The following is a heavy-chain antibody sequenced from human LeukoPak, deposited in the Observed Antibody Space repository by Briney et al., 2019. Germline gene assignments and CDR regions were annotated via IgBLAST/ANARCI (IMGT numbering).Heavy chain of an antibody. V-gene: IGHV4-59*01. CDR1: GGSFSSYY. CDR3: ARDRSDSSGYPKRAYYFDY. J-gene: IGHJ4*02. Sequence: SETLSITCHVPGGSFSSYYWSWIRQPPGKGLEWIGYIYYSGSTNYNPSLKSRVTISVDTSKNQFSLKLSSVTAADTAVYYCARDRSDSSGYPKRAYYFDYWGQGTLVTVSS. CDR2: IYYSGST. D-gene: IGHD3-22*01.